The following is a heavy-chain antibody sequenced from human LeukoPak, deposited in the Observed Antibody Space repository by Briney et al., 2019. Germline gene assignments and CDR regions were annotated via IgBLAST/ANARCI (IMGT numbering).Heavy chain of an antibody. CDR3: AKVGSGYGLFDY. Sequence: GGSLRLSCAASGFTFSSYGMHWVRQAPGKGLEWVAVISYDGSNKYYADSVKGRFAISRDNSKNTLYLQMSSLRLEDTAVYYCAKVGSGYGLFDYWGQGTLVTVSS. CDR1: GFTFSSYG. J-gene: IGHJ4*02. V-gene: IGHV3-30*18. CDR2: ISYDGSNK. D-gene: IGHD5-12*01.